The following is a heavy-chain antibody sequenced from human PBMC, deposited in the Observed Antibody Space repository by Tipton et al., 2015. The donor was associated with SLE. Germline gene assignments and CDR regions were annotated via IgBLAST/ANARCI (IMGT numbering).Heavy chain of an antibody. CDR1: GGSISSGGFY. CDR2: IFHTGST. V-gene: IGHV4-31*03. Sequence: LRLSCTVSGGSISSGGFYWSGIRQHPGKGLEGIGYIFHTGSTYYNPSLKSRSTISEDTSKNRFSLKMTSVTAADTAVYFCARATIEYSRSFCSYMHVWGNRSQVIVS. J-gene: IGHJ6*03. CDR3: ARATIEYSRSFCSYMHV. D-gene: IGHD2/OR15-2a*01.